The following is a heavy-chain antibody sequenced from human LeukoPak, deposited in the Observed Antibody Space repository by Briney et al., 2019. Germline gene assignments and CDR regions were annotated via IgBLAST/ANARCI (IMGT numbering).Heavy chain of an antibody. CDR2: ISGSGGST. V-gene: IGHV3-23*01. D-gene: IGHD6-19*01. CDR1: GFTFSSYA. Sequence: PGGSLRLSCAASGFTFSSYAMSWVRQAPGKGLEWVSAISGSGGSTYYADSVKGRFTISRDNSKNTLYLQMNSLRAEDTAVYYCAKEPERGRSGWYEGGYFDYWGQGTLVTVSS. J-gene: IGHJ4*02. CDR3: AKEPERGRSGWYEGGYFDY.